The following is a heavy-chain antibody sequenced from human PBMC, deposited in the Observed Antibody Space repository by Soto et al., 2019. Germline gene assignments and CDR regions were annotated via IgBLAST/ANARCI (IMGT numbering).Heavy chain of an antibody. CDR2: INHSGST. CDR1: GGSFSGYY. CDR3: ARDKITGLFDY. Sequence: SETLSFTCAVYGGSFSGYYWTWIRQPPGTGLEWIGEINHSGSTNYNPSIKSRVTISVDTSKNQFSLKLTSVTAADTAVYYCARDKITGLFDYWGQGTLVTVSS. D-gene: IGHD2-8*02. J-gene: IGHJ4*02. V-gene: IGHV4-34*01.